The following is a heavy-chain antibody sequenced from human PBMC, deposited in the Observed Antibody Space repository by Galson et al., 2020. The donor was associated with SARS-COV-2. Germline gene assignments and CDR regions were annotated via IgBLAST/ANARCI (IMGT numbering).Heavy chain of an antibody. D-gene: IGHD6-13*01. CDR2: INHSGST. J-gene: IGHJ5*02. CDR3: ARGMYSSIWYGAHNWFDP. Sequence: SETLSLTCAVYGGSSSGYYWSWIRQPPGKGLEWIGEINHSGSTNYNPSLKSRVTISVDTSKNQFSLKLSSVTAADTAVYYCARGMYSSIWYGAHNWFDPWGQGTLVTVSS. CDR1: GGSSSGYY. V-gene: IGHV4-34*01.